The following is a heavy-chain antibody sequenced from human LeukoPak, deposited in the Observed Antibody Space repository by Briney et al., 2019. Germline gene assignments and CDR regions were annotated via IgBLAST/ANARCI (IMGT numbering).Heavy chain of an antibody. Sequence: GGSPRLSCAASGFTFSSYVMHWVRQAPGKGLEWVAVISYDGSNKYYADSVKSPFTISRDNSKNTLYLQMNSLRAEDTAVYYCAKDSMEGYCSSTSCSYFDYWGQGTLVTVSS. CDR2: ISYDGSNK. D-gene: IGHD2-2*01. J-gene: IGHJ4*02. CDR3: AKDSMEGYCSSTSCSYFDY. CDR1: GFTFSSYV. V-gene: IGHV3-30*18.